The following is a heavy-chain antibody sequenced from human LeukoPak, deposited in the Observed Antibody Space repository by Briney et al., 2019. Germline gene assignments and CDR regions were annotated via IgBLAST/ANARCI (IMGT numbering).Heavy chain of an antibody. CDR1: GYTFTSYG. D-gene: IGHD3-10*01. J-gene: IGHJ4*02. V-gene: IGHV1-18*01. CDR2: ISAYNGNT. Sequence: ASVKVSCKASGYTFTSYGISWVRQAPGQGLEWMGWISAYNGNTNYAQKLQGRVTMTTDTSTSTAYTELRSLRSDDTAVYYCARVVRGVIITPGDYWGQGTLVTVSS. CDR3: ARVVRGVIITPGDY.